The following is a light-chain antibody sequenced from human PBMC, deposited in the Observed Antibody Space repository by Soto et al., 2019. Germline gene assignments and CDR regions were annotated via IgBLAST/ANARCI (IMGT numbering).Light chain of an antibody. V-gene: IGLV2-14*01. CDR2: EVR. Sequence: QSALTQPASVSGSPGQSITISCTGTSSDVGGYNHVSWYQQHPGKAPKLIIYEVRNRPSGVSNRLSGSKSGNTASLTISGLQADDEADYYCQAWDRSTVVFGGGTKLTVL. J-gene: IGLJ2*01. CDR3: QAWDRSTVV. CDR1: SSDVGGYNH.